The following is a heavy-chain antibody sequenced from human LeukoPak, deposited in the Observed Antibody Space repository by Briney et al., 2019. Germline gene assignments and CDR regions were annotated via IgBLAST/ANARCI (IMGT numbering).Heavy chain of an antibody. CDR2: IYYTGST. J-gene: IGHJ2*01. Sequence: SETLSLTCSVSGASISSNNYYWDWIRQPPGKGLEWIGYIYYTGSTTYNPSLQSRVTISVDTSKNQLSLKVSTVTAADTAVYYCARRSQEMATIKIDSNSYFDLWGRGTLVTVSS. V-gene: IGHV4-61*05. CDR3: ARRSQEMATIKIDSNSYFDL. CDR1: GASISSNNYY. D-gene: IGHD5-24*01.